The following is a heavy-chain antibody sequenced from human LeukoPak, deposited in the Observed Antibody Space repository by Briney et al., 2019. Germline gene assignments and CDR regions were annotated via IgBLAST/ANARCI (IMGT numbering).Heavy chain of an antibody. CDR2: ISGSGGST. V-gene: IGHV3-11*04. J-gene: IGHJ4*02. D-gene: IGHD6-19*01. Sequence: GGSLILSCAPSGFTVSSNYMSWVRQAPGKGLEWVSVISGSGGSTYYADSVKGRFTISRDNAKNSLYLQMNSLKADDTAVYYCTRGAGTGWRFDSWGQGTLVTVSS. CDR3: TRGAGTGWRFDS. CDR1: GFTVSSNY.